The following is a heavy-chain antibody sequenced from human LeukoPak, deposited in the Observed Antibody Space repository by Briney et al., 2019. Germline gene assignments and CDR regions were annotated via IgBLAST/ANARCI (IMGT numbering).Heavy chain of an antibody. J-gene: IGHJ6*03. CDR3: ARHTSYGEGYYYYYMDV. V-gene: IGHV5-51*01. CDR2: IYPGDSDT. CDR1: GYSFTSYW. D-gene: IGHD5-18*01. Sequence: RGESLKISCKGSGYSFTSYWIGWVRQMPGKGLEWMGIIYPGDSDTRYSPSFQGQVTISADKSISTAYLQWSSLKASDTAMYYCARHTSYGEGYYYYYMDVWGKGTTVTVSS.